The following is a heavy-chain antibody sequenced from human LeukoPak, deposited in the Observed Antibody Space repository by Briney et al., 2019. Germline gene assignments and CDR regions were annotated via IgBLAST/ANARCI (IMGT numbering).Heavy chain of an antibody. V-gene: IGHV1-2*02. J-gene: IGHJ4*02. D-gene: IGHD4-17*01. CDR2: INPNSGGT. Sequence: ASVKVSCKASGYNFDTHYIHWVRHVPGHGLEWMGWINPNSGGTHYAQKFQGRVTMTRDTSISTAYMELSRLTSDDTAVYYCARAKATVTTVENSLFDYWGQGTLVTVSS. CDR1: GYNFDTHY. CDR3: ARAKATVTTVENSLFDY.